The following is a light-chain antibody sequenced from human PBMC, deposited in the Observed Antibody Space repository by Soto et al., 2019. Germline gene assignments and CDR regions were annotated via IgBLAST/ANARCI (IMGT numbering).Light chain of an antibody. Sequence: TQSPDTLSVSPGERATLSCRASQSVSSNLAWYQQKPGQAPRLLIYGASNRATGIPDRFSGSGSGTDFTLTISRLEPEDFAVYYCQQYGSSGTFGQGTKADNK. J-gene: IGKJ1*01. CDR1: QSVSSN. CDR2: GAS. V-gene: IGKV3-20*01. CDR3: QQYGSSGT.